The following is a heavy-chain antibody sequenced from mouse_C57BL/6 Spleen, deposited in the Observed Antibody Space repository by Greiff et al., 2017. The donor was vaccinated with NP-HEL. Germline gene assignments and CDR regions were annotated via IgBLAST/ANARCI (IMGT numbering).Heavy chain of an antibody. V-gene: IGHV1-55*01. D-gene: IGHD2-4*01. CDR2: IYPGSGST. Sequence: QVQLQQPGAELVKPGASVKMSCKASGYTFTSYWITWVKQRPGQGLEWIGDIYPGSGSTNYNEKFKSKATLTVDTSSSPAYMQLSSLTSEDSAVYYCAKIYYDYDVPFDYWGQGTTLTVSS. J-gene: IGHJ2*01. CDR1: GYTFTSYW. CDR3: AKIYYDYDVPFDY.